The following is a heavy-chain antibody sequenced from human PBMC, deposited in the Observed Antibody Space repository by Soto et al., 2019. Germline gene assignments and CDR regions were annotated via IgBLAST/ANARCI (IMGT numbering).Heavy chain of an antibody. D-gene: IGHD2-8*01. CDR3: AADCTNGVCPHTRWFDP. V-gene: IGHV4-39*01. Sequence: KPSETLSLTCTVSGGSISSSSYYWGWIRQPPGKGLEWIGSIYYSGSTYYNPSLKSRVTISVDTSKNQFSLKLSSVTAADTAVYYCAADCTNGVCPHTRWFDPWGQGTLVTVSS. J-gene: IGHJ5*02. CDR1: GGSISSSSYY. CDR2: IYYSGST.